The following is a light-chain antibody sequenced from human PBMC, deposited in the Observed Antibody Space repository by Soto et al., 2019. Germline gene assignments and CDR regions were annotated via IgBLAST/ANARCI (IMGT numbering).Light chain of an antibody. CDR3: LQYDNWPPIT. J-gene: IGKJ5*01. V-gene: IGKV3-15*01. CDR1: QSISSN. Sequence: EIVWTQSPATLSVSPGERATLSCRASQSISSNLAWYQQKPGQAPRLLIYGAFTRATGIPVRFSGSGSGTEFTLTITNLQSEDFALYHCLQYDNWPPITFGQGTRLEIK. CDR2: GAF.